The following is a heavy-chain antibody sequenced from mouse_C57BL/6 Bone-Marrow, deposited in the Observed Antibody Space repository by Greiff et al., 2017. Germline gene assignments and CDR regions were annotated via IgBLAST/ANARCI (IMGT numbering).Heavy chain of an antibody. D-gene: IGHD2-2*01. CDR3: ARVYYVYEFYAMDY. Sequence: DVLLVESGGGLVKPGASLKLSCAASGFTFSSYAMSWVRQTPEKRLEWVATISDGGSYTYYPDNVKGRFTISRDNAKNNLYLQMSHLKSEDTAMYYCARVYYVYEFYAMDYWGQGTSLTVSS. J-gene: IGHJ4*01. CDR1: GFTFSSYA. V-gene: IGHV5-4*01. CDR2: ISDGGSYT.